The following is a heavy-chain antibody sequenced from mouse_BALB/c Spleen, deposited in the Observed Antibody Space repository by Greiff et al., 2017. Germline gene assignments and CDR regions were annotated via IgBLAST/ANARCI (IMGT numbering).Heavy chain of an antibody. Sequence: EVQRVESGGGLVQPGGSLKLSCAASGFTFSSYGMSWVRQTPDKRLELVATINSNGGSTYYPDSVKGRFTISRDNAKNTLYLQMSSLKSEDTAMYYCARESYYGYDYWGQGTTLTVSS. CDR3: ARESYYGYDY. CDR1: GFTFSSYG. D-gene: IGHD1-2*01. CDR2: INSNGGST. J-gene: IGHJ2*01. V-gene: IGHV5-6-3*01.